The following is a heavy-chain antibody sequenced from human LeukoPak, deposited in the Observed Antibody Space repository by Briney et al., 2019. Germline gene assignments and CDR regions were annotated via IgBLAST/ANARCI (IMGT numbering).Heavy chain of an antibody. D-gene: IGHD3-22*01. CDR2: IYYSGST. CDR1: GGSISSYY. J-gene: IGHJ4*02. Sequence: PSETLSLTCTVSGGSISSYYWSWIRQPPGKGLEWIGYIYYSGSTNYNPSFKSRVTISVDTSKNQFSLKLSSVTAADTAVYYCARGDSSGYVDYWGQGTLVTVSS. CDR3: ARGDSSGYVDY. V-gene: IGHV4-59*01.